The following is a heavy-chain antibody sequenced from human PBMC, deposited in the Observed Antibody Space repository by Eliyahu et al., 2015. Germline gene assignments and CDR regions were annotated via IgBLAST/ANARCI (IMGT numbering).Heavy chain of an antibody. Sequence: QLQLQESGPGLVKPSEAXPLTCTVPGCXISXXXYYWGWIRPXPGKGLVCXGGIYYRGSTYYNPSLKTRLTISVDTSKNQFSLELSSVTAADTAVYYCARQSPDYSDRTGLYQFDNWGQGTLVTVSA. CDR3: ARQSPDYSDRTGLYQFDN. D-gene: IGHD3-22*01. J-gene: IGHJ4*02. CDR1: GCXISXXXYY. CDR2: IYYRGST. V-gene: IGHV4-39*01.